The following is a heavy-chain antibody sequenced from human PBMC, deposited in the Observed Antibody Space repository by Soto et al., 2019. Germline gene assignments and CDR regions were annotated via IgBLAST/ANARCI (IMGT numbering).Heavy chain of an antibody. Sequence: QLQLQESGPGLVKPSDSLSLTCTVSSGSISSSYYYWGWIRQPPGKGLEWIGAIYYTGSTYYNPPLQSRVTISVDTSKNQFSLKMSSVTAADTAVYFCARQAGAFGYYMDVWGKGATVTVSS. J-gene: IGHJ6*03. V-gene: IGHV4-39*01. CDR1: SGSISSSYYY. CDR3: ARQAGAFGYYMDV. D-gene: IGHD3-16*01. CDR2: IYYTGST.